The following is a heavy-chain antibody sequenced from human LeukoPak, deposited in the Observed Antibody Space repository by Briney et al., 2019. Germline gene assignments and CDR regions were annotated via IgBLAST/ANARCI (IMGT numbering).Heavy chain of an antibody. V-gene: IGHV4-38-2*02. J-gene: IGHJ5*02. D-gene: IGHD3-10*01. Sequence: PSETLSLTCAVSGYSISSGYYWGWIRQPPGKGLEWIGSIYHSGSTYYNPSLKSRVTISVDTSKNQFSLKLSSVTAADTAVYYCARDSYYGFDPWGQRTLVTVSS. CDR1: GYSISSGYY. CDR3: ARDSYYGFDP. CDR2: IYHSGST.